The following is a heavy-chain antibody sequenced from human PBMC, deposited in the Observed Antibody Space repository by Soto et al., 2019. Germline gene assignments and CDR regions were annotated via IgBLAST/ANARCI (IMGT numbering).Heavy chain of an antibody. D-gene: IGHD3-10*01. J-gene: IGHJ6*02. Sequence: QVQLVESGGGVVQPGRSLRLSCAASGFTFSSYGMHWVRQAPGKGLEWVAVISYDGSNKYYADSVKGRLTISRDNSKNPLYLQMNSVRAEDTAVDYCSKEGGYYGSGSYSVGENYYGMDVWGQGTTVTVSS. CDR1: GFTFSSYG. V-gene: IGHV3-30*18. CDR3: SKEGGYYGSGSYSVGENYYGMDV. CDR2: ISYDGSNK.